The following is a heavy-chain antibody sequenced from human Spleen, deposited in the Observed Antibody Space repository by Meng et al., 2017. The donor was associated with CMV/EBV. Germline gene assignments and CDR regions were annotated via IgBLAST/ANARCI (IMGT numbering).Heavy chain of an antibody. CDR3: ARDRDFWSGYPTNWFDP. CDR1: YTFPGYY. CDR2: LHPNSGDP. D-gene: IGHD3-3*01. Sequence: YTFPGYYLPWVRQAPAQGLEWMAWLHPNSGDPNCAPKFQGRVTMTRDTSISTAYMELSRLRSDDTAVYYCARDRDFWSGYPTNWFDPWGQGTLVTVSS. V-gene: IGHV1-2*02. J-gene: IGHJ5*02.